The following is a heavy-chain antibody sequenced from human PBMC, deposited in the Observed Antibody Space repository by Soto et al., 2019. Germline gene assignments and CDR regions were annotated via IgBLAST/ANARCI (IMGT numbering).Heavy chain of an antibody. J-gene: IGHJ3*02. D-gene: IGHD6-13*01. CDR3: TTTRPGTNVFDN. CDR2: IRSKTDGGTT. CDR1: GITFSNAW. Sequence: GGSLRLSCAASGITFSNAWVNWVRQAPGKGLEYIGRIRSKTDGGTTEYAAPVEGRFTISRDDSKNTLYLQMGGLKTEDTAVYYCTTTRPGTNVFDNWGQGTLVTVSS. V-gene: IGHV3-15*01.